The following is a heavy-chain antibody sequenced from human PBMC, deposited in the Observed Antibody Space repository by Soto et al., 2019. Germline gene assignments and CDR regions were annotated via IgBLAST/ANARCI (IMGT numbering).Heavy chain of an antibody. Sequence: EVQLVESGGGLVQPGRSLRLSCAASEFTFDDYAMHWVRQAPGKGLEWVSGISWNSDNIGYADSVKGRFTISRDNVKNSMYLQMISLRAEDTALYYCAKDRSSILHYGMDVWGQGTTVTVSS. CDR2: ISWNSDNI. CDR1: EFTFDDYA. CDR3: AKDRSSILHYGMDV. D-gene: IGHD3-9*01. J-gene: IGHJ6*02. V-gene: IGHV3-9*01.